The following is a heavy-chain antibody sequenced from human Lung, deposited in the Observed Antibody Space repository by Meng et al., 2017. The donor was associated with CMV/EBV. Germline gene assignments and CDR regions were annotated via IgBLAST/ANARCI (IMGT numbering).Heavy chain of an antibody. Sequence: QLLEXXXHLVQPGXSLRLSXAASGFNFNTYAMTWVRQAPGKGLEWVSAISRSGDSTYYADSVKGRFTISRDNSKNTLYLQMNSLRAEDTAVYYCARDLYNSYSTSTDYYPYYFDYWGQGTLVTVSS. D-gene: IGHD3-22*01. V-gene: IGHV3-23*01. CDR2: ISRSGDST. CDR3: ARDLYNSYSTSTDYYPYYFDY. J-gene: IGHJ4*02. CDR1: GFNFNTYA.